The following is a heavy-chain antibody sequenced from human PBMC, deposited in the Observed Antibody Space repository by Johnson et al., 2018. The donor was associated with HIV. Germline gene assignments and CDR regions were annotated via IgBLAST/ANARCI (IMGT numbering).Heavy chain of an antibody. V-gene: IGHV3-30-3*01. J-gene: IGHJ3*02. CDR1: GFTFSSYA. Sequence: VQLLESGGGVVQPGGSLRLSCAASGFTFSSYAMHWVRQAPGKGLEWVAVISYDGSNKYYADSVKGRFTISRDNSKNTLYLQMNSLRAEDTAVYYCARLGPHDAFDIWGQGTMVTVSS. CDR2: ISYDGSNK. CDR3: ARLGPHDAFDI. D-gene: IGHD1-26*01.